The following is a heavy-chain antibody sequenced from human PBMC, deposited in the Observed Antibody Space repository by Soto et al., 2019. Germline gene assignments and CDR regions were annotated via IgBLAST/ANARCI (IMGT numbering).Heavy chain of an antibody. V-gene: IGHV4-34*01. Sequence: QVQLQQWGAGLLKPAETLSLTCGVYGGSFSGYHWSWIRQPPGKGLEWIGEINHSGFTNYNPSLKSRVTMSVDTSKNQFSLEMSSVTAADTAVYYCARFPFDRSSWTNPRYFDYWGQGTLVTVSS. J-gene: IGHJ4*02. CDR3: ARFPFDRSSWTNPRYFDY. CDR1: GGSFSGYH. D-gene: IGHD6-13*01. CDR2: INHSGFT.